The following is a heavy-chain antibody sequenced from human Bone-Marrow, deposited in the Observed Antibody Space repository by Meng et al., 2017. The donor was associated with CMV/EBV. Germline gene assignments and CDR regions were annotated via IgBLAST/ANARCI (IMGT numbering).Heavy chain of an antibody. J-gene: IGHJ4*02. CDR2: ISAYNGNT. Sequence: ASVKVSCKASGYTFTNYGISWVRQAPGQGLEWMGWISAYNGNTDYAQKFQGRVSMTTDSSTSTAFMELRSLRSDDTAVYYCARDTLNWNFDYWGQGPRVTGSS. CDR3: ARDTLNWNFDY. D-gene: IGHD1-1*01. CDR1: GYTFTNYG. V-gene: IGHV1-18*01.